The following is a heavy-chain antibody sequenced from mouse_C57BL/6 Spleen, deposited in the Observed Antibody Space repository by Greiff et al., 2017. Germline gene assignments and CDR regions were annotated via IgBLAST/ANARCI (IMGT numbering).Heavy chain of an antibody. D-gene: IGHD1-1*01. CDR2: IYPGSGST. Sequence: VQLQQPGAELVKPGASVKMSCKASGYTFTSYWITWVKQRPGQGLEWIGDIYPGSGSTNYHEKFKSKATLTVDTSSSTAYMQLSSLTSEDSAVYYCARGDTAVVAQDGCAYWGQGTLVTVSA. J-gene: IGHJ3*01. CDR1: GYTFTSYW. V-gene: IGHV1-55*01. CDR3: ARGDTAVVAQDGCAY.